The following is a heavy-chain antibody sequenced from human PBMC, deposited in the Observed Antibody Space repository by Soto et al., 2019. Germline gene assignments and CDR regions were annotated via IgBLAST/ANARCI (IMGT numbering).Heavy chain of an antibody. CDR3: SKISSGSPTGY. CDR1: GFTFSSDS. D-gene: IGHD3-10*01. CDR2: ISISSSYI. J-gene: IGHJ4*02. V-gene: IGHV3-21*01. Sequence: LRLSCAASGFTFSSDSMNWVRQAPGKGLAWVSPISISSSYIYYADAVKGRFTISRDNAKNSLYLQMDSLRADETDVYYCSKISSGSPTGYWSQGTLVTVST.